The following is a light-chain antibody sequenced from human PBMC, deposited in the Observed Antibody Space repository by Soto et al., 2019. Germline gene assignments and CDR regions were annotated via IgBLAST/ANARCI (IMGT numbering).Light chain of an antibody. V-gene: IGKV1-27*01. CDR1: QGISNF. CDR3: QKYNSAPRT. Sequence: DIHLTQSPSSLSASVGDRVTITCRASQGISNFLAWYQQKPGKVPKLLIYAASTLQSGVPSRFSGSGSGTDFTLTISSLQPEDVATYYCQKYNSAPRTFGQGTKVEIK. CDR2: AAS. J-gene: IGKJ1*01.